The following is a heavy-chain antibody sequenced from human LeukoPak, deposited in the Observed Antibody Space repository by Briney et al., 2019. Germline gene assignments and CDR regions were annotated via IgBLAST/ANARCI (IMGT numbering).Heavy chain of an antibody. J-gene: IGHJ4*02. CDR3: ASGAYEDHDY. V-gene: IGHV3-21*01. CDR2: ISSSSSYR. Sequence: KPGGSLSLSCAASGFTFSSYSMNWVRQAPGKGLEWVSSISSSSSYRYYADSVKGRFTISRDNAKNSLYLQMNSLRAEDTAVYYCASGAYEDHDYWGQGTLVTVSS. CDR1: GFTFSSYS. D-gene: IGHD3-22*01.